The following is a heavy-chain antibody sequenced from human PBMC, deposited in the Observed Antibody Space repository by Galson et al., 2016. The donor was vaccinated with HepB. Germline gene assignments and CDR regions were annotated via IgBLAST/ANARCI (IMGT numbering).Heavy chain of an antibody. CDR2: ISYDGTNI. D-gene: IGHD3-22*01. Sequence: SLRLSCAASAFTFSSYWMSWVRQAPGKGLDWVAVISYDGTNIWYADSVKGRFTISRDDSKNTLYLQMNSLRADDTAVYYWARDRRDRHYCESCGYLDDWGQGTLGTVAS. CDR1: AFTFSSYW. V-gene: IGHV3-30*03. CDR3: ARDRRDRHYCESCGYLDD. J-gene: IGHJ4*02.